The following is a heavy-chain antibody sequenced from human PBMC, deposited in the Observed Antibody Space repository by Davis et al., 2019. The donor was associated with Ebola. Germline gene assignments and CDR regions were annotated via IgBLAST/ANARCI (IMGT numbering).Heavy chain of an antibody. D-gene: IGHD4-17*01. V-gene: IGHV3-23*01. J-gene: IGHJ5*02. CDR2: ISGSGGST. CDR1: GFTFSSYA. Sequence: GESLKISCAASGFTFSSYAMSWVRQAPGKGLEWVSAISGSGGSTYYADSVKGRFTISRDNSKKTLYLQMNSLRAEDTAVYYCASLTTYVDPWGQGTLVTVSS. CDR3: ASLTTYVDP.